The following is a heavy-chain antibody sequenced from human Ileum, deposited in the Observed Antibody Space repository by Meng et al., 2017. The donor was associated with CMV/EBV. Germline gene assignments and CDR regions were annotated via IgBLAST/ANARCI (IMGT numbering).Heavy chain of an antibody. CDR3: ATRRTPYGDYEYFQH. Sequence: QGQPRQWGAGLFKPSGTLSLPCAVYGGSFSGYYWNWIRQPPGRGLEWIGEINHSGSTNYNPSLKSRVTISVDTSKNQFSLKLSSVTAADTAVYYCATRRTPYGDYEYFQHWGQGTLVTVSS. CDR2: INHSGST. J-gene: IGHJ1*01. V-gene: IGHV4-34*01. D-gene: IGHD4-17*01. CDR1: GGSFSGYY.